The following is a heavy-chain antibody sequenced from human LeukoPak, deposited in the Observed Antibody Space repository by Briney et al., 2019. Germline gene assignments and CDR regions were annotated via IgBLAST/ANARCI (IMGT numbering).Heavy chain of an antibody. CDR1: GFTVSSNY. CDR2: IYSGGST. V-gene: IGHV3-53*01. CDR3: ARVRAADYYYYYYMDV. Sequence: GGSLRLSCAASGFTVSSNYMSWVRQAPGKGLEWVSVIYSGGSTYYADSVKGRFTISRDKSKNTLYLQMNSLRAEDTAVYYCARVRAADYYYYYYMDVWGKGTTVTVSS. D-gene: IGHD6-13*01. J-gene: IGHJ6*03.